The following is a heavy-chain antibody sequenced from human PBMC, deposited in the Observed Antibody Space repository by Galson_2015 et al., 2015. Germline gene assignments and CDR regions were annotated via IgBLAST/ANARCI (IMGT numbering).Heavy chain of an antibody. V-gene: IGHV1-69*01. D-gene: IGHD6-13*01. J-gene: IGHJ6*02. Sequence: CKPSAPTSRRYAISWPRQPPGHGLEWMGGLIPIFGTANYAQKFQGRVTITADESTSTAYMELSSLRSEDTAVYYCASINSSSSRPEYYYYGMDVWGQGTTVTVSS. CDR2: LIPIFGTA. CDR1: APTSRRYA. CDR3: ASINSSSSRPEYYYYGMDV.